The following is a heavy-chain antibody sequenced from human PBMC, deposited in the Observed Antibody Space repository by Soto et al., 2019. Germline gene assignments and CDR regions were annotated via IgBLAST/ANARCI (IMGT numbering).Heavy chain of an antibody. CDR2: RYYSECT. CDR1: GGSITTGGYY. J-gene: IGHJ4*02. Sequence: SETLSLTCTVSGGSITTGGYYWSWIRQLPGKGLEWIGHRYYSECTYYNPSLKSRVSISLDTSKNQFSLKLSFVTAADTAMYYCARTKCISGRCYSWSLDYWGQGTSVT. CDR3: ARTKCISGRCYSWSLDY. D-gene: IGHD2-15*01. V-gene: IGHV4-31*03.